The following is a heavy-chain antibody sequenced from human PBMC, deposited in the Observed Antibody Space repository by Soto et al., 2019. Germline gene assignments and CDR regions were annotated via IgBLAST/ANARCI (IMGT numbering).Heavy chain of an antibody. Sequence: ASVKVSCKASGDTFSFYSINWVRQAPGLGLEWMGRVNPILSMSNYAQRFQGRVTMTADKSTSTAYMELSGLRSEDTAMYYCATSYGSGYRAFDYWG. J-gene: IGHJ4*01. CDR3: ATSYGSGYRAFDY. V-gene: IGHV1-69*02. CDR1: GDTFSFYS. D-gene: IGHD3-10*01. CDR2: VNPILSMS.